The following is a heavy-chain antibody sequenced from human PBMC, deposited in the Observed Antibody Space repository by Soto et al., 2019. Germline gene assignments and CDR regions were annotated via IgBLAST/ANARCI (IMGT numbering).Heavy chain of an antibody. CDR2: IYYSGST. CDR1: GGSVSSGSYY. J-gene: IGHJ6*02. V-gene: IGHV4-61*01. CDR3: ARGIEVWYQGRHYYRMYV. Sequence: SETLSLTCTVSGGSVSSGSYYWSWIRQPPGKGLEWIGYIYYSGSTNYNPSLKSRVTISVDTSKNQFSLKLSSVTAADTAVYYCARGIEVWYQGRHYYRMYVWGQGTTVTVYS. D-gene: IGHD2-2*01.